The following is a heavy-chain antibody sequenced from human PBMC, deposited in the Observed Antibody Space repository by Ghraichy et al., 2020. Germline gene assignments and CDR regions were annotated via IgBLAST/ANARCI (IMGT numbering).Heavy chain of an antibody. J-gene: IGHJ4*02. CDR2: ISSSSSYI. CDR3: ARDSYSYGYGIDY. V-gene: IGHV3-21*01. Sequence: GGSLRLSGAASGFTRSSYSMNWVRQAPGKGLEWVSSISSSSSYIYYADSVKGRFTISRDNAKNSLYLQMNSLRAEDTAVYYCARDSYSYGYGIDYWGQGTLVTVSS. CDR1: GFTRSSYS. D-gene: IGHD5-18*01.